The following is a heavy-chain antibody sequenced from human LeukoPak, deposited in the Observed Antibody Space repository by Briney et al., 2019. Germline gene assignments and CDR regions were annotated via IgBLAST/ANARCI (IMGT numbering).Heavy chain of an antibody. Sequence: SETLSLTCTVSGGSISSYYWNWIRQPPGKGLEWIGYIYYSGSTNYNPSLKSRVTISVDTSKNQFSLKLSSVTAADTAVYYCARVEYCGGDCWEWFDPWGQGTLVTVSS. CDR1: GGSISSYY. CDR2: IYYSGST. V-gene: IGHV4-59*01. D-gene: IGHD2-21*02. J-gene: IGHJ5*02. CDR3: ARVEYCGGDCWEWFDP.